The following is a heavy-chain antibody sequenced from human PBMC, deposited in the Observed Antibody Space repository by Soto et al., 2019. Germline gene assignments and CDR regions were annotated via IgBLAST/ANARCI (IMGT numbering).Heavy chain of an antibody. CDR1: RFTFRTYA. Sequence: GGSLRLSCAASRFTFRTYAMHWVRQAPGKGLEWVAVISYDGSNKNYADSVKGRFTISRDNSKNTLYLQMNSLRAEDTAMYFCARDQYYYDGSGYPQNDAFDIWGQGTMVTVPS. D-gene: IGHD3-22*01. CDR2: ISYDGSNK. J-gene: IGHJ3*02. CDR3: ARDQYYYDGSGYPQNDAFDI. V-gene: IGHV3-30-3*01.